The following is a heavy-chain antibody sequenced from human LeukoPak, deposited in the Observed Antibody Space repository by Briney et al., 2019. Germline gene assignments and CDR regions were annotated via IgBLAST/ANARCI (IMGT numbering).Heavy chain of an antibody. CDR2: LYSGGTT. CDR3: ARGGESPSAFDY. Sequence: PGGSLRLSCAVSGFTVSSNHMSWVRQAPGKGLEWVSVLYSGGTTYYADSVKDRSTMSRDNSKNTVYLQMKSLRAEDTAVYYCARGGESPSAFDYWGQGTLVTVSS. V-gene: IGHV3-53*01. CDR1: GFTVSSNH. J-gene: IGHJ4*02. D-gene: IGHD3-10*01.